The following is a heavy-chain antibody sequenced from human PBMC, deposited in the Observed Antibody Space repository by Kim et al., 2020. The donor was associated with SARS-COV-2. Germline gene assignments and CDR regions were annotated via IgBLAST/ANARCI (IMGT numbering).Heavy chain of an antibody. CDR1: GFTVSSNY. D-gene: IGHD3-9*01. CDR2: MYSGGST. J-gene: IGHJ6*02. V-gene: IGHV3-53*01. Sequence: GGSLRLSCAASGFTVSSNYMSWVRQAPGKGLEWVSVMYSGGSTYYADSVKGRFTISRDNSKNTLYLQMNSLRAEDTAVYYCARDKPSSDYDILTGYPSRYYYYGMDVWGQGTTVTVSS. CDR3: ARDKPSSDYDILTGYPSRYYYYGMDV.